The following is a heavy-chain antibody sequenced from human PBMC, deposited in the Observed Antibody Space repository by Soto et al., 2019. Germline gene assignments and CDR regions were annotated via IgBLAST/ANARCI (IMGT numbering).Heavy chain of an antibody. CDR2: IYHSGST. CDR1: GGSIRNYY. V-gene: IGHV4-4*07. D-gene: IGHD3-10*01. Sequence: PSETLSLTCTVSGGSIRNYYWSWIRQPAGEGLEWIGRIYHSGSTNYNPSLKGRVTMSVDPSKNQFSLRLTSVTAADTAVYYCARASVMNIVRGTFWFDPWGQGTLVTVSS. CDR3: ARASVMNIVRGTFWFDP. J-gene: IGHJ5*02.